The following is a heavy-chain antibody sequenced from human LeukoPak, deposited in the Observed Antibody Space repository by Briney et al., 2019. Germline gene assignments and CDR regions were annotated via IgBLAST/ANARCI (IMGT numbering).Heavy chain of an antibody. Sequence: ASVKVSCKASGYTFTHYAVHWVRQAPGQRLEWMGWTNVGNDYTESSQKFQDRLTITSDTAATTVYMEMSSLRSEDTAVYYCARDDFSTYPGLNYFDYWGQGSLVTVSS. D-gene: IGHD4-11*01. CDR2: TNVGNDYT. J-gene: IGHJ4*02. CDR3: ARDDFSTYPGLNYFDY. CDR1: GYTFTHYA. V-gene: IGHV1-3*01.